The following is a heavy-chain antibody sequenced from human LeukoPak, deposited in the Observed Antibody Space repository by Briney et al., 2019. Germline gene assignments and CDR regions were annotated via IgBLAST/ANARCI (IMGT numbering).Heavy chain of an antibody. CDR2: IKEDGSEK. CDR3: ARDSSGYQ. D-gene: IGHD3-22*01. Sequence: PGGSLRLSCAASGFTFSTYWMSWVRQAPGKGLEWVANIKEDGSEKYYGDSVTGRFTISRDSAKNSLYLEMNSLRVEDTAVYYCARDSSGYQWGQGTLVTVSS. V-gene: IGHV3-7*01. J-gene: IGHJ4*02. CDR1: GFTFSTYW.